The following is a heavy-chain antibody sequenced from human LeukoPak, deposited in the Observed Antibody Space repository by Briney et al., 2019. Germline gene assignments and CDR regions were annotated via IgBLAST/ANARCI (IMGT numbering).Heavy chain of an antibody. Sequence: SETLSLTCTVSGGSISSSSYYWGWIRQPPGKGLEWIGRIYTSGSTNYNPSLKSRVTMSVDTSKNQFSLKLSSVTAADTAVYYCAGSYCSSTSCYGGAVYGMDVWGQGTTVTVSS. CDR2: IYTSGST. V-gene: IGHV4-39*07. CDR3: AGSYCSSTSCYGGAVYGMDV. CDR1: GGSISSSSYY. D-gene: IGHD2-2*01. J-gene: IGHJ6*02.